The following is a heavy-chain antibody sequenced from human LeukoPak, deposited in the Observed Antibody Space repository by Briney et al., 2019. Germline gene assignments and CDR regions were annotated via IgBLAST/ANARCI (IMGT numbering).Heavy chain of an antibody. Sequence: ASVKVSCKASGYTFTSYYMHWVRQAPGQGLEWMGIINPSGGSTSYAQKFQGRVTMTRDTSISTAYMELSRLRSDDTAVYYCARFGSKIQVRFLEWSLSLDIWGQGTMVTVSS. J-gene: IGHJ3*02. CDR1: GYTFTSYY. V-gene: IGHV1-46*01. CDR3: ARFGSKIQVRFLEWSLSLDI. CDR2: INPSGGST. D-gene: IGHD3-3*01.